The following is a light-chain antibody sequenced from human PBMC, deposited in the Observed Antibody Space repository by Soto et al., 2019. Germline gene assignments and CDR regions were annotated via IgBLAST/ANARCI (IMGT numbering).Light chain of an antibody. CDR2: GAS. CDR3: QQSGSAPGT. J-gene: IGKJ2*01. Sequence: EIVLTQSPGTLPLSPGERATLSCRASQSISSYLAWYQQKPGQAPRLLIYGASSRATGIPDRFSGSGSGTDFSRTITRLEPADFAVYDCQQSGSAPGTFGQGTKLEIK. V-gene: IGKV3-20*01. CDR1: QSISSY.